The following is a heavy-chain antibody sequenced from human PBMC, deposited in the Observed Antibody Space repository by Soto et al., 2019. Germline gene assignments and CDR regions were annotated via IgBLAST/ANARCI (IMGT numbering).Heavy chain of an antibody. V-gene: IGHV3-33*01. CDR1: GFTFSSDG. J-gene: IGHJ6*02. D-gene: IGHD3-10*01. CDR3: ARSILWFGEGVGMDV. Sequence: QVQLVESGGGVVQPGRSLRLSCAASGFTFSSDGMHWVRQAPGKGLEWVAVIWYAGSNKYYADSVKGRFTICRDNSKNTLYLQMTSLRAEDTAVYYCARSILWFGEGVGMDVWGQGTTVTVSS. CDR2: IWYAGSNK.